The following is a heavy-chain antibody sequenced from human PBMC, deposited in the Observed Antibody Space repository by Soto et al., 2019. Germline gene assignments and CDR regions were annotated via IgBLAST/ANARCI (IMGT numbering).Heavy chain of an antibody. J-gene: IGHJ1*01. Sequence: PGGSLRLSCAASGFTFSDYYMSWIRQAPGKGLEWVSHISGSGSTIYFADSVKGRFTISRDNAKSSLYLQMNSLRAEDTAVYYCARDCSSSSCYGYFQHWGQGTRVTVSS. V-gene: IGHV3-11*01. CDR3: ARDCSSSSCYGYFQH. D-gene: IGHD2-2*01. CDR1: GFTFSDYY. CDR2: ISGSGSTI.